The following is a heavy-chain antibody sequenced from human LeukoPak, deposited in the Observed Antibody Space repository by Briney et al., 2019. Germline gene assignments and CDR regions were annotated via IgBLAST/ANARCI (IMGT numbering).Heavy chain of an antibody. J-gene: IGHJ4*02. V-gene: IGHV3-23*01. Sequence: PGGSLRLSCAASGFTFSSYAMSWVRQAPGKGLEWVSSISGNSGSTYYADSVKGLFTISRDNSKNTVYLQMNSLRAEDTAVYYCAKVSAWAMVGATYFDYWGQGTLVTVSS. CDR1: GFTFSSYA. CDR2: ISGNSGST. D-gene: IGHD1-26*01. CDR3: AKVSAWAMVGATYFDY.